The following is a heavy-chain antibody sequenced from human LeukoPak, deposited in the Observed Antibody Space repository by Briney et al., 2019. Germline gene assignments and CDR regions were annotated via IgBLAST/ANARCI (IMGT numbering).Heavy chain of an antibody. Sequence: SETLSLTCAVYGGSFSGYYWSWIRQPPGKGLEWIGEINHSGSTNYNPSLKSRVTISVDTSKNQFSLKLSSETAADTAVYYCARDYLDWGQGTLVTVSS. CDR3: ARDYLD. V-gene: IGHV4-34*01. CDR2: INHSGST. CDR1: GGSFSGYY. J-gene: IGHJ4*02. D-gene: IGHD3-10*01.